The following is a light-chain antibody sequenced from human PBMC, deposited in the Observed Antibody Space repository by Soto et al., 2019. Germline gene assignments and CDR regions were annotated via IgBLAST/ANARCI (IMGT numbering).Light chain of an antibody. CDR1: SSDVGGYND. CDR3: FSYTTSSTLV. CDR2: EVS. Sequence: QSVLAQPASVSGSPGQSITISCTGTSSDVGGYNDVSWYQQHPAKAPKLMIYEVSNRPSGVSHRFSGSKSGNTASLTISGLQAEDEADYYCFSYTTSSTLVFGGGTQLTVL. V-gene: IGLV2-14*01. J-gene: IGLJ7*01.